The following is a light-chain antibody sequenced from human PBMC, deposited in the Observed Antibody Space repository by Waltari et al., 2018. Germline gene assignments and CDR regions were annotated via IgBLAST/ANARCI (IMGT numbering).Light chain of an antibody. Sequence: DIQMSQSPSSLSASVGDRVTITCRASQGISSYLNWYQQKPGKAPKLLIYYANSLASGVPSRFSVSGSGTEFTLTISSLQPEDFATYYCQQGNSNPPTFGQGTKVEIK. CDR2: YAN. J-gene: IGKJ1*01. CDR1: QGISSY. CDR3: QQGNSNPPT. V-gene: IGKV1-39*01.